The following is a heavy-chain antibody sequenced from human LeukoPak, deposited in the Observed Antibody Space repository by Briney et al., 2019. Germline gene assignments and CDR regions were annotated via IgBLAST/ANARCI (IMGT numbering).Heavy chain of an antibody. D-gene: IGHD1-1*01. J-gene: IGHJ4*02. CDR3: STGLIPTTGYY. V-gene: IGHV3-15*01. Sequence: PGGSLRLSCAASEFTFKNAWMDWVRQAPGKGLEWVGRIRSKTDGGTTDYAAPVRGRFTISRDDSKNMLHLQMNSLKTEDTAVYYCSTGLIPTTGYYWGQGTLVAVSS. CDR2: IRSKTDGGTT. CDR1: EFTFKNAW.